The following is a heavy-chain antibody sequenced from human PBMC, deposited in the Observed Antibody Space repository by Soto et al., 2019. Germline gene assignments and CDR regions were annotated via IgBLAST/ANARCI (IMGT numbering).Heavy chain of an antibody. CDR1: GYTFTSYG. J-gene: IGHJ5*02. CDR3: ARDRGKDYYDSSGYPWFDP. CDR2: ISAYNGNT. D-gene: IGHD3-22*01. V-gene: IGHV1-18*01. Sequence: ASVKVSCKASGYTFTSYGISWVRQAPGQGLEWMGWISAYNGNTNYAQKLQGRVTMTTDTSTSTAYIELRSLRSDDTAVYYCARDRGKDYYDSSGYPWFDPWGQGTLVTVSS.